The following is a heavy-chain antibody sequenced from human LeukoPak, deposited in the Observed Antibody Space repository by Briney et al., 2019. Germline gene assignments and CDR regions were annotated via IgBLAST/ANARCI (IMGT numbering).Heavy chain of an antibody. J-gene: IGHJ4*02. CDR2: INAGNGNT. D-gene: IGHD6-19*01. V-gene: IGHV1-3*01. CDR3: ARAGIAVAGRFDY. Sequence: ASVKVSCKASGYTFTSYAMHWVRQAPGQRLEWMGWINAGNGNTKYSQKFQGRVTITRDTSASTAYMELSSLRSEDTAVYYCARAGIAVAGRFDYWGQGTLVTVSS. CDR1: GYTFTSYA.